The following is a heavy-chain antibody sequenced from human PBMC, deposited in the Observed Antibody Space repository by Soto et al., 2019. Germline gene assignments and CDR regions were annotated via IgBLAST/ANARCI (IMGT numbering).Heavy chain of an antibody. CDR2: INPSGGSA. V-gene: IGHV1-46*01. D-gene: IGHD3-16*01. CDR1: GYTFSSRY. CDR3: ARRGTPDSFYAMDV. J-gene: IGHJ6*02. Sequence: VASVKVSCKASGYTFSSRYLHWVRQAPGQGLEWVGIINPSGGSATYAQNFQGRVSMTRDTSTSTVYMELSSLTSDDTAVYYCARRGTPDSFYAMDVWGQGTTVTVSS.